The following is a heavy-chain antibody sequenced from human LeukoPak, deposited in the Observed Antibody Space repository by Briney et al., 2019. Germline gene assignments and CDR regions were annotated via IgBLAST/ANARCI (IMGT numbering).Heavy chain of an antibody. V-gene: IGHV4-59*01. CDR2: IYHSGST. Sequence: KPSETLSLTCTLSGGSISTYYWSWIRQPPGKGLEWIGYIYHSGSTNYNPSLKSRVTISVDTSKNQFSLKLSSVTAADTAVYYCARGGGYASPIGYWGRGALVTVSS. CDR1: GGSISTYY. J-gene: IGHJ4*02. D-gene: IGHD5-12*01. CDR3: ARGGGYASPIGY.